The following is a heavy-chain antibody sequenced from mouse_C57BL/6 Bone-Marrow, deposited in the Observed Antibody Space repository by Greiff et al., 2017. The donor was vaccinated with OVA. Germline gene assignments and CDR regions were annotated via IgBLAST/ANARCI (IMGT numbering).Heavy chain of an antibody. D-gene: IGHD2-4*01. V-gene: IGHV1-55*01. CDR2: IYPGSGST. CDR1: GYTFTSYW. Sequence: VQLQQPGAELVKPGASVKMSCKASGYTFTSYWITWVKQRPGQGLEWIGDIYPGSGSTNYNEKFKSKATLTVDTSSSTAYMQLSSLTSEDSAVYYCAGYDYDVDWYFDVWGTGTTVTVSS. J-gene: IGHJ1*03. CDR3: AGYDYDVDWYFDV.